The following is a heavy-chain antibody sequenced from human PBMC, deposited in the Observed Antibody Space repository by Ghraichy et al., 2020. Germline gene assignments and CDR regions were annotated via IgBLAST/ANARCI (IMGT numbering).Heavy chain of an antibody. CDR2: INHSGST. CDR1: GGSFSGYY. Sequence: SQTRSLTCAVYGGSFSGYYWSWIRQPPGKGLEWIGEINHSGSTNYNPSLKSRVTISVDTSKNQFSLKLSSVTAADTAVYYCARMYSSSSEGDYWGQGTLVTVSS. V-gene: IGHV4-34*01. J-gene: IGHJ4*02. D-gene: IGHD6-6*01. CDR3: ARMYSSSSEGDY.